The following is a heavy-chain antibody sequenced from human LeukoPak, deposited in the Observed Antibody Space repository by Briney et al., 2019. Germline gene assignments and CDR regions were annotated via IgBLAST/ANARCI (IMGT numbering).Heavy chain of an antibody. CDR1: GYTLTELS. Sequence: GASVKVSCKVSGYTLTELSMHWVRQAPGKGLEWMGGFDPEDGETIYAQKFQGRVTMTEDTSTDTAYMELSSLRSEDTAVYYCAKYIVGYNSGNRGFDPWGQGTLVTVSS. J-gene: IGHJ5*02. CDR3: AKYIVGYNSGNRGFDP. V-gene: IGHV1-24*01. CDR2: FDPEDGET. D-gene: IGHD6-19*01.